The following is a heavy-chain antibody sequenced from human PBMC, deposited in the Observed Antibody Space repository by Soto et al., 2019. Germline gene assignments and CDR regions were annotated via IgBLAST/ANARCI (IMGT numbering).Heavy chain of an antibody. J-gene: IGHJ4*02. CDR2: ISSSSTTI. CDR3: ARVARGDVVGAVDY. D-gene: IGHD1-26*01. V-gene: IGHV3-48*02. CDR1: GFTFSSYS. Sequence: GGSLRLSCAASGFTFSSYSMNWVRQAPGKGLEWVSYISSSSTTIYYADSMKGRFTISRDNAKNSLYLQMNSLRDEDSAVYYCARVARGDVVGAVDYWGQGTLVTVSS.